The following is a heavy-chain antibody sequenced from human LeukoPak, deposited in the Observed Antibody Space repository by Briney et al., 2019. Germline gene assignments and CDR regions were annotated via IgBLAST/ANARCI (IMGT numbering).Heavy chain of an antibody. V-gene: IGHV3-48*03. J-gene: IGHJ5*02. Sequence: GGSLRLSCAASGFTFSNYKMNWVRQAPGKGLEWVSYISSSGSIIYYSDSVKGRFTISRDNAKNSLYLQMNSLRAEDTAVYYCARGKVWFDPWGQGTLVTVSS. CDR2: ISSSGSII. CDR3: ARGKVWFDP. CDR1: GFTFSNYK.